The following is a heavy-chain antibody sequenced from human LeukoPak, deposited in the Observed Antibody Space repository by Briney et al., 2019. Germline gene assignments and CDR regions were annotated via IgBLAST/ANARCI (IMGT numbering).Heavy chain of an antibody. CDR1: GFTFRRYE. J-gene: IGHJ4*02. Sequence: GGSLRLSCAVSGFTFRRYEMDWVRQATGRGLEYLSYISSGSSTISYADSVKGRFTISRDNSKNTLYLQMNSLRSEDTDVYYCARVGGGDCYSRLDYWGQGTLVTVSS. CDR3: ARVGGGDCYSRLDY. CDR2: ISSGSSTI. D-gene: IGHD2-21*02. V-gene: IGHV3-48*03.